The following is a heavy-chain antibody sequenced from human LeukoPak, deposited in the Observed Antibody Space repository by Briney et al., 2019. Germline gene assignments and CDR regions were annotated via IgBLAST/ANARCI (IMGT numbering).Heavy chain of an antibody. Sequence: GASVKVSCKASGYTFTGYYMHWVRQAPGQGLEWMGWINPNSGGTNYAQKFQGRVTMTRDTSISTAYMELSRLRSDDTAVYYCARASLMIVVVTDGWFDPWGQGTLVTVSS. CDR2: INPNSGGT. D-gene: IGHD3-22*01. J-gene: IGHJ5*02. CDR3: ARASLMIVVVTDGWFDP. V-gene: IGHV1-2*02. CDR1: GYTFTGYY.